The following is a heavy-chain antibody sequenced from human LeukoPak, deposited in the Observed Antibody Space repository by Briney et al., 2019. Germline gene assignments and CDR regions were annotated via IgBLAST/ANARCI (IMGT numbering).Heavy chain of an antibody. Sequence: ASETLSLTCTVSGGSISSYYWSWIRRPPGKGLEWIGYIYYSVSTNYNPSLKSRVPISVETSKNPFSLKLSSVTAADTAVYYCARQAISNLAFDYWGQGTLVTVSS. CDR3: ARQAISNLAFDY. J-gene: IGHJ4*02. V-gene: IGHV4-59*08. D-gene: IGHD3-3*01. CDR2: IYYSVST. CDR1: GGSISSYY.